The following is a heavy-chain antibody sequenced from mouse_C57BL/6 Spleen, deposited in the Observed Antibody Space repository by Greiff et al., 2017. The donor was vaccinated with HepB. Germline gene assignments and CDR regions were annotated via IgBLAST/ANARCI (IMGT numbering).Heavy chain of an antibody. Sequence: QVQLQQPGAELVRPGTSVKLSCTASGYTFTSYWMHWVKHRPGQGLEWIGVIDPSDSYTNYNQKFKGKATLTVDTSSSTAYMQLSSLTSEDSAVYYCARDYSNYSYYFDYWGQGTTLTVSS. V-gene: IGHV1-59*01. CDR2: IDPSDSYT. CDR1: GYTFTSYW. J-gene: IGHJ2*01. D-gene: IGHD2-5*01. CDR3: ARDYSNYSYYFDY.